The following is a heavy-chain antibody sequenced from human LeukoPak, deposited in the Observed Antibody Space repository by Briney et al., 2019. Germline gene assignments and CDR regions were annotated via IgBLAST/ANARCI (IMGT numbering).Heavy chain of an antibody. D-gene: IGHD3-10*01. CDR1: GFTFSSYA. CDR2: ISGGGDNT. V-gene: IGHV3-23*01. Sequence: GGSLRLSCAASGFTFSSYAMIWVRQAPGKGLEWVSAISGGGDNTYYADSVRGRFTVSRDNSKNTLYVQMTSLRAEDTAVYYCAREDIPMVLSLDHWGQGTLVTVSS. CDR3: AREDIPMVLSLDH. J-gene: IGHJ4*02.